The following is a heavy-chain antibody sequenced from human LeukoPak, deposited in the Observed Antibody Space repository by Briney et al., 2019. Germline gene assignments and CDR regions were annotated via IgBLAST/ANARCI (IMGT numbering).Heavy chain of an antibody. CDR3: ARDLYGGNSEFYFDY. V-gene: IGHV1-2*02. CDR1: GYTFTGYY. Sequence: GASVKVSCKASGYTFTGYYMHWVRQAPGQGLECIGWINPNSGGTNYAQKFQGRVTMTRDTSISTAYMELSRLRSDDTAVYYCARDLYGGNSEFYFDYWGQGTLVTVSS. D-gene: IGHD4-23*01. CDR2: INPNSGGT. J-gene: IGHJ4*02.